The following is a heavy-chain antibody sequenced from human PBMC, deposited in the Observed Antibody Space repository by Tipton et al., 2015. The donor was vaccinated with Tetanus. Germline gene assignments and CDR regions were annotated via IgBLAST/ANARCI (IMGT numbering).Heavy chain of an antibody. Sequence: QLVQSGAEVKKPGASVKVSCKASGGGFSKFAISWVRQAPGQGLELMGTIIPAFTTVTYEQKFRGRVTITADGSTSTAYMELSDLRSEDTAVYFCATIGGAYQRSHDYWGQGTHVTVSS. CDR3: ATIGGAYQRSHDY. CDR1: GGGFSKFA. CDR2: IIPAFTTV. D-gene: IGHD2-2*01. J-gene: IGHJ4*02. V-gene: IGHV1-69*18.